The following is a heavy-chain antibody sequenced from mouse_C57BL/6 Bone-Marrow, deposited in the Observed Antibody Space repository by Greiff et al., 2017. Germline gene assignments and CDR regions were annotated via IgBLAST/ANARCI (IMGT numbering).Heavy chain of an antibody. CDR2: INPTYGTT. D-gene: IGHD3-1*01. CDR3: TRSGIYVDN. J-gene: IGHJ2*01. CDR1: GYSFTDYN. V-gene: IGHV1-39*01. Sequence: SGPELVKPGASVKISCKASGYSFTDYNMNWVKQSNGKSLEWIGVINPTYGTTSYNQKFKGKATLTVDQSSSTAYMQRNSLTSEYSAVYYGTRSGIYVDNWDQGTTLTVSS.